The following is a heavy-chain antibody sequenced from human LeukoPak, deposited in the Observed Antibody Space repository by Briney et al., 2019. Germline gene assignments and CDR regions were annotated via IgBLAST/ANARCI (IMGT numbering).Heavy chain of an antibody. CDR1: GFNFSRYS. D-gene: IGHD6-13*01. V-gene: IGHV3-21*01. CDR3: XRDXIAAAGYYFDY. Sequence: GSLRLSCAASGFNFSRYSMNWVRQATGKGVEWVSSISSSSSYIYYADSVKGRFTISRDNAKNSLYLQMNSLRAEDTAVYYCXRDXIAAAGYYFDYWGQGTLVTVSS. J-gene: IGHJ4*02. CDR2: ISSSSSYI.